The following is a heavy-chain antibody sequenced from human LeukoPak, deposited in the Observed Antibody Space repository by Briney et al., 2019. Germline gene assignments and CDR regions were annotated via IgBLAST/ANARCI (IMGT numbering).Heavy chain of an antibody. J-gene: IGHJ4*02. D-gene: IGHD3-22*01. V-gene: IGHV3-20*04. CDR3: ARVSGTYYYYDSSGYYYFDY. CDR1: GFTFDDYG. Sequence: GGSLRLSCAASGFTFDDYGMSWVRQAPGKGLEWVSGINWNGGSTGYADSVKGRFTISRDNAKNSLYLQMNSLRAEDTALYYCARVSGTYYYYDSSGYYYFDYWGRGTLVTVSS. CDR2: INWNGGST.